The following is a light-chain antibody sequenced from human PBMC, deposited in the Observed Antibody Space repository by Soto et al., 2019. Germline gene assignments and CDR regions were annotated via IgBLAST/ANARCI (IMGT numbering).Light chain of an antibody. Sequence: TVMTQSPATLSVSPGERDTLSCRASQSVSTNVAWYQHKPGQAPRLLIYGASTRATAVPARFSGSAPGAEFTLTISSLQSEDSAVYYCQEYSNWWTFGQGTKIEIK. CDR1: QSVSTN. J-gene: IGKJ1*01. CDR3: QEYSNWWT. V-gene: IGKV3-15*01. CDR2: GAS.